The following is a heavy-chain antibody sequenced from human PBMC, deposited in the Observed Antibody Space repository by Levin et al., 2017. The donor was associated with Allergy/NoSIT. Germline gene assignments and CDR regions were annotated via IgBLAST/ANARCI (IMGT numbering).Heavy chain of an antibody. D-gene: IGHD2/OR15-2a*01. CDR2: IYYDGSA. Sequence: LSQTLSLTCTVSGGSISDDSYYWAWVRQPPGKGLEWVGSIYYDGSAYYNPSLKTRLTISVDTSKNQFSLRVNSVIAADTAVYYCAGEPNSPYYYHYGLDVWGPGTTVTVSS. J-gene: IGHJ6*02. CDR3: AGEPNSPYYYHYGLDV. V-gene: IGHV4-39*07. CDR1: GGSISDDSYY.